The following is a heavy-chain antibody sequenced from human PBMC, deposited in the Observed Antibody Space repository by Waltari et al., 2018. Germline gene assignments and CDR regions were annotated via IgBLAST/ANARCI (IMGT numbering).Heavy chain of an antibody. CDR3: TILADAYYYMDV. V-gene: IGHV3-15*01. Sequence: EVQLVESGGGLVKPGGSLRLSCAASGFTFSNAWMSWVRQAPGKGLEWVGRIKSKTDGGTTDYAAPVKGRFTISRDDSKNTLYLQMNSLKTEDTAVYYCTILADAYYYMDVWGKGTTVTVSS. J-gene: IGHJ6*03. CDR1: GFTFSNAW. CDR2: IKSKTDGGTT.